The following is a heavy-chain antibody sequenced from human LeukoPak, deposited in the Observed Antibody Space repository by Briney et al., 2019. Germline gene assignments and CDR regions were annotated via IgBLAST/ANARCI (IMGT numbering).Heavy chain of an antibody. J-gene: IGHJ4*02. V-gene: IGHV3-21*01. D-gene: IGHD2-15*01. CDR3: ARDLGYCSGGSCYSTN. Sequence: GGSLRLSCSTSGFTFSSYSRNWVRQAPGKGLEWVSSIISSSSYIYYAESVKGRFTISIHNAKNSLYLQLNSLRAEDTAVYYCARDLGYCSGGSCYSTNWGQGTLVTVSS. CDR2: IISSSSYI. CDR1: GFTFSSYS.